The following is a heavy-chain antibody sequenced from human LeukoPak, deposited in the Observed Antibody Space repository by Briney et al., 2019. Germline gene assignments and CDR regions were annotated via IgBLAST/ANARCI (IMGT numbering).Heavy chain of an antibody. CDR1: GFTFSSYA. D-gene: IGHD3-22*01. V-gene: IGHV3-30*04. Sequence: GGSLRLSCAASGFTFSSYAMHWVRQAPGKGLEWVAVISYDGSNKYYADSVKGRFTISRDNSKNTLYLQMNSLRAEDTAVYYCASDPAGGSGYYLDYWGQGTLVTVSS. CDR2: ISYDGSNK. CDR3: ASDPAGGSGYYLDY. J-gene: IGHJ4*02.